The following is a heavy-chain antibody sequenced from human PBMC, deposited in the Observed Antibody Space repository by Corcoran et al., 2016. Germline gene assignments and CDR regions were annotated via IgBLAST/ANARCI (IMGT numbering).Heavy chain of an antibody. CDR2: IYPSDSDL. J-gene: IGHJ4*02. D-gene: IGHD2-8*01. V-gene: IGHV5-51*01. Sequence: EVQLVQSGAEVKKPGESLKISCKGSGYSFTTYWIGWVRQMPGKGLEWKGIIYPSDSDLKYSPSFQGQVTISGDKSISTAYLQWSSLKASDTAMYYCARSRRVSTYKPFVSGGQGTLVTVSS. CDR1: GYSFTTYW. CDR3: ARSRRVSTYKPFVS.